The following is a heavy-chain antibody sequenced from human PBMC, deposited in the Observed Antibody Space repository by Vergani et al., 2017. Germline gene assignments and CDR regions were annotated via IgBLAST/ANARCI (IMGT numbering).Heavy chain of an antibody. V-gene: IGHV4-34*01. CDR2: SNHSGRT. D-gene: IGHD3-3*01. CDR3: ARDSLLYDFWSGYPYYYGMDV. Sequence: QVQLQPWGAGLLKPSETLSLTCAVYGGSFSGYYWSWIRQPPCKGLEWIGESNHSGRTNYNPSVKSRVTISVDTSKNQFSLKLSSVTAADTAVYYGARDSLLYDFWSGYPYYYGMDVWGQGTTVTVSS. J-gene: IGHJ6*02. CDR1: GGSFSGYY.